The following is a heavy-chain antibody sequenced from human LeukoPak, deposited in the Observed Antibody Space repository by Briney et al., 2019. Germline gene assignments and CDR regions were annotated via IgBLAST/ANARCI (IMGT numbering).Heavy chain of an antibody. Sequence: QPGRSLRLSCAASGFTFDDYAMHWVRQAPGKGLEWVSGISWNSGSIGYADSVKGRFTISRDNAKNSLYLQMNGLRAEDTALYYCAKDQDIVDYYGMDVWGQGTTVTVSS. CDR3: AKDQDIVDYYGMDV. V-gene: IGHV3-9*01. CDR1: GFTFDDYA. D-gene: IGHD2-15*01. J-gene: IGHJ6*02. CDR2: ISWNSGSI.